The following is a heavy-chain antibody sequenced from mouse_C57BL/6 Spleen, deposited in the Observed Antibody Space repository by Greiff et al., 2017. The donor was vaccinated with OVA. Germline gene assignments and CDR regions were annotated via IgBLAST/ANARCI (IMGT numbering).Heavy chain of an antibody. V-gene: IGHV5-6*01. D-gene: IGHD2-5*01. CDR2: ISSGGSYT. CDR1: GFTFSSYG. Sequence: EVQRVESGGDLVKPGGSLKLSCAASGFTFSSYGMSWVRQTPDKRLEWVATISSGGSYTYYPDSVTGRFTISRDNAKNTLYLQMSSLKSEDTAMYYCARQYSNYVDYAMDYWGQGTSVTVSS. CDR3: ARQYSNYVDYAMDY. J-gene: IGHJ4*01.